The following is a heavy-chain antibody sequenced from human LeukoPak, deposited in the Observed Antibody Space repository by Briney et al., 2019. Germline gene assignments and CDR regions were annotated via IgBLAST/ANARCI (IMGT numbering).Heavy chain of an antibody. CDR1: GGSFSGYY. CDR2: INHSGST. Sequence: PSETLSLTCAVYGGSFSGYYWSWIRQPPGKGLEWIGEINHSGSTNYNPSLKSRVTISVDTSKNQSSLKLSSVTAADTAVYYCARAVAGEFDYWGQGTLVTVSS. D-gene: IGHD6-19*01. J-gene: IGHJ4*02. V-gene: IGHV4-34*01. CDR3: ARAVAGEFDY.